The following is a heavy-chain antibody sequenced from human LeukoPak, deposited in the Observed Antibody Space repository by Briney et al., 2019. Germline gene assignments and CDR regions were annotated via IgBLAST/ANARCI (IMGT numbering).Heavy chain of an antibody. CDR1: GGSFSGYY. J-gene: IGHJ4*02. CDR3: ARDTYYYGSGSYQYYFDY. Sequence: SETLSLTCAVYGGSFSGYYWSWIRQPPGKGLEWIGEINHSGSTNYNPSLKSRVTISVDTSKNQFSLKLSSVTAADTAVYYCARDTYYYGSGSYQYYFDYWGQGTLVTVSP. V-gene: IGHV4-34*01. CDR2: INHSGST. D-gene: IGHD3-10*01.